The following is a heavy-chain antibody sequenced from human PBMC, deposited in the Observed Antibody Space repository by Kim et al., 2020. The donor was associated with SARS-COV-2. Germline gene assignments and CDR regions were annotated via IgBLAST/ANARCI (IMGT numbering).Heavy chain of an antibody. V-gene: IGHV5-51*01. CDR1: GYTFMYYW. J-gene: IGHJ4*02. D-gene: IGHD3-3*01. CDR3: ARHPSSVSTREFDY. Sequence: GESLKISCKGSGYTFMYYWIGWVRQMPGKGLEWMGIIYPADSDTRYSPSFQGQVTISVDRSISTAYLQWSSLKASDTAMYYCARHPSSVSTREFDYWGQGTLVTVSS. CDR2: IYPADSDT.